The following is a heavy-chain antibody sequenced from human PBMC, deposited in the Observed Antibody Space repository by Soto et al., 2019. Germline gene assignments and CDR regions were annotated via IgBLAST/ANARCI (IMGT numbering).Heavy chain of an antibody. D-gene: IGHD6-13*01. CDR2: IWYDGSNK. V-gene: IGHV3-33*01. Sequence: GGSLRLSCAASGFTFSSYGMHWVRQAPGKGLEWVAVIWYDGSNKYYADSVKGRFTISRDNSKNTLYLQMNSLRAEDTAVYYCARTVIADPYYFDYWGQGTLVTVSS. CDR1: GFTFSSYG. CDR3: ARTVIADPYYFDY. J-gene: IGHJ4*02.